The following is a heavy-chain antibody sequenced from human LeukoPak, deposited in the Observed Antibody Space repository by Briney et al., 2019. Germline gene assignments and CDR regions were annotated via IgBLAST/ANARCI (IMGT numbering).Heavy chain of an antibody. CDR2: IKSKADGWTT. Sequence: SPGGSLRLSCAASGFSFSNAWLSWVRQAPGKGLEWVGQIKSKADGWTTDYAAPLKGRFSISRDDSKNRLFLQMNSLKTEDTAVYYCWGGFDRWGQGTLVTISS. CDR1: GFSFSNAW. J-gene: IGHJ4*02. CDR3: WGGFDR. D-gene: IGHD3-16*01. V-gene: IGHV3-15*01.